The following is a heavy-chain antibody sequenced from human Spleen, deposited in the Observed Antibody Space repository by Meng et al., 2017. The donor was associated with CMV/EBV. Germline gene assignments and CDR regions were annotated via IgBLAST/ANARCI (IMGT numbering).Heavy chain of an antibody. CDR3: ARDLGPLIAASAYYFDF. CDR1: GYTFTDYY. CDR2: INPENGAT. J-gene: IGHJ4*02. Sequence: ASVKVSCKASGYTFTDYYLHWVRQAPGQGLEWMGWINPENGATDYPQRFQGRVTMTRDTSISTAYMELSSPRSDDTAIYYCARDLGPLIAASAYYFDFWGQGTLVTVSS. V-gene: IGHV1-2*02. D-gene: IGHD6-13*01.